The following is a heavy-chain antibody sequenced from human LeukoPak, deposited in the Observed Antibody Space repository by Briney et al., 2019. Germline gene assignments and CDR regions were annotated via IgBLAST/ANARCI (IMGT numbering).Heavy chain of an antibody. Sequence: SETLSLTCAVSGGSISSSHWWSRVRQSPGKGLEWIGEIYHSGSTHYNPSLKSRVTISVDKSKNHFSLTLSSVTAADTAVYYCTRGQKYISGYTVTELGSGYFDYWGQGTLVTVSS. CDR1: GGSISSSHW. V-gene: IGHV4-4*02. D-gene: IGHD5-18*01. CDR3: TRGQKYISGYTVTELGSGYFDY. J-gene: IGHJ4*02. CDR2: IYHSGST.